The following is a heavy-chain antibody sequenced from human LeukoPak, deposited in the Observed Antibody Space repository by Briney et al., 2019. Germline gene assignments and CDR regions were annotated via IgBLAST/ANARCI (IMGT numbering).Heavy chain of an antibody. CDR2: ISTQSGNT. V-gene: IGHV1-18*01. Sequence: ASVKVSCKASGYTLTSYGINWMRQAPGQGVEWMGWISTQSGNTNYAQKVQGRLTLTTDRSTNTAYMELRSLRSDDTAVYYCARGAYGDKWGQGTMVTVSS. D-gene: IGHD4-17*01. CDR3: ARGAYGDK. CDR1: GYTLTSYG. J-gene: IGHJ4*02.